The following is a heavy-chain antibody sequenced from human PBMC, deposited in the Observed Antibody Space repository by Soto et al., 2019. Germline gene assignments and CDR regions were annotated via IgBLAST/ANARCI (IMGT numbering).Heavy chain of an antibody. V-gene: IGHV4-34*01. CDR3: ARDRDDGGNSVGGFDY. CDR2: INYSGST. J-gene: IGHJ4*02. D-gene: IGHD4-17*01. CDR1: GGSFSGYY. Sequence: SETLSLTCAVYGGSFSGYYWSWIRQPPGKGLEWIGEINYSGSTNYNPSLKSRVTISVDTSKNQFSLKLSSVTAADTAVYYCARDRDDGGNSVGGFDYWGQGTLDTVSS.